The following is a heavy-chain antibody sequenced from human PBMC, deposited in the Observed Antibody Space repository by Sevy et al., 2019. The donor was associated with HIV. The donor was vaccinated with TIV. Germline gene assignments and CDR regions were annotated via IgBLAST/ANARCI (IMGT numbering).Heavy chain of an antibody. CDR2: IRNKEYNGTT. CDR3: TRSVTTFY. CDR1: GFAFSDYA. D-gene: IGHD4-4*01. V-gene: IGHV3-49*04. Sequence: GGSLRLSCTGSGFAFSDYALSWVRQAPGKGLEWVGFIRNKEYNGTTEYAASVEARFFISTDDSKSVAYLDMNSLKTADTGLSYCTRSVTTFYWGRGTLVTVSS. J-gene: IGHJ4*02.